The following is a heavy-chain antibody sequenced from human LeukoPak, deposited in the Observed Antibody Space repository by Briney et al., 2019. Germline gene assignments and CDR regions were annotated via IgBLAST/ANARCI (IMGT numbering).Heavy chain of an antibody. Sequence: SETLSLTCTVSGGSISSYYWSWIRQPPGKGLEWIGYIYYSGSTNYNPSLKSRVTMSVDTSKNQFSLKLSSVTAADTAVYYCAREGAYSSGQNFDYWGQGTLVTVSS. D-gene: IGHD6-19*01. CDR2: IYYSGST. CDR1: GGSISSYY. CDR3: AREGAYSSGQNFDY. V-gene: IGHV4-59*12. J-gene: IGHJ4*02.